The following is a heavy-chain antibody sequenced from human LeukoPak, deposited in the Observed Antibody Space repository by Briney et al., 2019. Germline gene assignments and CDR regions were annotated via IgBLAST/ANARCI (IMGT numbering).Heavy chain of an antibody. D-gene: IGHD5-24*01. J-gene: IGHJ4*02. Sequence: GRSLRLSCAASGFTFSSYAMSWVRQAPGKGLEWVAAISGSGGSTYYADSVKGRFTISRDNSKNTLYLQMNSLRAEDTAVYYCARSSVRDGYNSGQFDYWGQGTLVTVSS. V-gene: IGHV3-23*01. CDR2: ISGSGGST. CDR1: GFTFSSYA. CDR3: ARSSVRDGYNSGQFDY.